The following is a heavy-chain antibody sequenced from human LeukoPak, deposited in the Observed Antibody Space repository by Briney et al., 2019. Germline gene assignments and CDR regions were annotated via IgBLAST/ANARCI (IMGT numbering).Heavy chain of an antibody. CDR2: TYYRTKWFT. CDR3: ARDYYGAGSYGSVDF. V-gene: IGHV6-1*01. J-gene: IGHJ4*02. CDR1: GDNISSHDAT. D-gene: IGHD3-10*01. Sequence: SQTLSLTCALSGDNISSHDATWNWLRQSPSRGLEWLGRTYYRTKWFTDYALSVRSRITINSDSSRNQFSLQLRSVTPEDTALYFCARDYYGAGSYGSVDFWGQGTLVTVSS.